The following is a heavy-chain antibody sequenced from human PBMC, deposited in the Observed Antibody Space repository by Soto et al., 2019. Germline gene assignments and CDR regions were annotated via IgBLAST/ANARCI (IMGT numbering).Heavy chain of an antibody. CDR2: ISGSGGST. Sequence: PGGSLRVSCAASGFTISSYAMSWVSQAPGKGLEWVSAISGSGGSTYYADSVKGRFTISRDNSKNTLYLQMNSLRAEDTAVYYCAKLMTTVTTFFYGMDVWGQGTTVTVSS. D-gene: IGHD4-17*01. CDR3: AKLMTTVTTFFYGMDV. CDR1: GFTISSYA. V-gene: IGHV3-23*01. J-gene: IGHJ6*02.